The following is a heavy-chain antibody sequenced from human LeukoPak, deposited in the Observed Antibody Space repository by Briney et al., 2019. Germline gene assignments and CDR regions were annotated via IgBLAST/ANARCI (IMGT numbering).Heavy chain of an antibody. V-gene: IGHV1-69*05. CDR3: ARGDNYYDSSGYS. Sequence: SVKVSCKASGGTFSSYAISWVRQAPGQGLEWMGGIIPIFGTANYAQKFQGRVTITTDESTSTAYMELSSLRSEDTAVYYCARGDNYYDSSGYSWGQGTLVTVSS. J-gene: IGHJ5*02. D-gene: IGHD3-22*01. CDR1: GGTFSSYA. CDR2: IIPIFGTA.